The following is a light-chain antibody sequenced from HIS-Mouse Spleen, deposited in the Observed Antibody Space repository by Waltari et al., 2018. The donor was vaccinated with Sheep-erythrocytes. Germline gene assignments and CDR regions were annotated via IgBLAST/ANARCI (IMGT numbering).Light chain of an antibody. CDR1: SSNIGSNT. J-gene: IGLJ1*01. CDR3: AAWDDSLNGYV. CDR2: TNK. Sequence: QSVLTQPSSASGTPGQRVTISCSGSSSNIGSNTVNWYQQLPGTAPKLLIYTNKQRPSGVPDRFSGATSGNSASLAISGLQSEDEADYYCAAWDDSLNGYVFGTGTNVTVL. V-gene: IGLV1-44*01.